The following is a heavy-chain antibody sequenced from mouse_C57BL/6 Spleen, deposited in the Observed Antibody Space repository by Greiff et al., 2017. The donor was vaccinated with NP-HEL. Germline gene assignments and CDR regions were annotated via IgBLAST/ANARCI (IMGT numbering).Heavy chain of an antibody. CDR3: ARREPDSNYVGYFDY. Sequence: QVTLKVCGPGILQSSQTLSLTCSFSGFSLSTSGMGVSWIRQPSGKGLEWLAHIYWDDDKRYNPSLKSRLTISKDTSRNQVFLKITSVDTADTATYYCARREPDSNYVGYFDYWGQGTTLTVSS. J-gene: IGHJ2*01. D-gene: IGHD2-5*01. CDR1: GFSLSTSGMG. CDR2: IYWDDDK. V-gene: IGHV8-12*01.